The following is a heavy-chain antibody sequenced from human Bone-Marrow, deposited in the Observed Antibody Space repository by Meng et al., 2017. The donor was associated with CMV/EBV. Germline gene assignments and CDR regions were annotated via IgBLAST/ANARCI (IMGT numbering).Heavy chain of an antibody. CDR3: ARETYDFWSGSGMDV. CDR2: ISAYNGNT. D-gene: IGHD3-3*01. Sequence: ASVKVSCKASGYTFTTYGIGWVRQAPGQGLEWMGWISAYNGNTNYAQKFQGRVTMTTDTSTSTAYMELRSLRSDDTGVYHCARETYDFWSGSGMDVWGQGTTVTVSS. V-gene: IGHV1-18*01. CDR1: GYTFTTYG. J-gene: IGHJ6*02.